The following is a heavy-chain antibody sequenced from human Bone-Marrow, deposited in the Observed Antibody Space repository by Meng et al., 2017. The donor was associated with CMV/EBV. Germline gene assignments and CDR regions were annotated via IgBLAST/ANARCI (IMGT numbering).Heavy chain of an antibody. J-gene: IGHJ1*01. D-gene: IGHD4-11*01. CDR1: GFTFSSYG. CDR3: ARDKDYSNPEYFQH. CDR2: IRYDGSNK. V-gene: IGHV3-30*02. Sequence: GESLKISCAASGFTFSSYGMHWVRQAPGKGLEWVAFIRYDGSNKYYADSVKGRFTISRDNSKNTLYLQMNSLRAEDTAVYYCARDKDYSNPEYFQHWGQGTTVTVSS.